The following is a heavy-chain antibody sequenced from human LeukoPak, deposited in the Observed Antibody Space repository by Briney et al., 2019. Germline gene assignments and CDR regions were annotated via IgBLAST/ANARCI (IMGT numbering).Heavy chain of an antibody. CDR3: ARELVDPTSYSSS. CDR1: GGSISSGDYY. V-gene: IGHV4-30-4*08. J-gene: IGHJ4*02. D-gene: IGHD6-13*01. Sequence: PSETLSLTCTVSGGSISSGDYYWSWIRQPPGKGLEWIGYIYYSGSTYYNPSLKSRVTISVDTSKNQFSLKLSSVTAADTAVYYCARELVDPTSYSSSWGQGTLVTVSS. CDR2: IYYSGST.